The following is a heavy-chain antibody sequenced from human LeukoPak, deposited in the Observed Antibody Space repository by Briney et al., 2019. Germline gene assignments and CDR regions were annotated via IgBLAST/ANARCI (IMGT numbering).Heavy chain of an antibody. CDR1: GYTFTSYG. V-gene: IGHV1-18*01. CDR2: SSAYNGNT. D-gene: IGHD3-16*02. CDR3: ARDPQDDYVWGSYRYAAFDY. Sequence: ASVKVSCKPSGYTFTSYGISWVRQAPGQGLEWMGWSSAYNGNTNYAQKLQGRVTMPTDTSTRTDYMKLRSLRSDDTAVYYCARDPQDDYVWGSYRYAAFDYWGQGVLVTFSS. J-gene: IGHJ4*02.